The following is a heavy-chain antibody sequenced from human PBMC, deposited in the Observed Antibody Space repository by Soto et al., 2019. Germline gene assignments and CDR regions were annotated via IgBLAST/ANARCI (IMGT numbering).Heavy chain of an antibody. D-gene: IGHD1-26*01. CDR1: GFTFSSYA. CDR3: AKDLTAQRIVVGATDFDY. CDR2: ISGSGGST. Sequence: GGSLRLSCAASGFTFSSYAMSWVRQAPGKGLEWVSAISGSGGSTYYADSVKGRFTISRDNSKNTLYLQMNSLRAEDTAVYYCAKDLTAQRIVVGATDFDYWGQGTLVTVSS. J-gene: IGHJ4*02. V-gene: IGHV3-23*01.